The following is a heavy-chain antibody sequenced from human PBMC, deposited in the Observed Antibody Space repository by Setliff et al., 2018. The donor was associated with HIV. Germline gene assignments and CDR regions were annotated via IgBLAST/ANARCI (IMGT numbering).Heavy chain of an antibody. CDR2: IYTSGST. V-gene: IGHV4-4*07. CDR1: DDSISSNY. CDR3: ARHDSGGYRHAFDI. J-gene: IGHJ3*02. Sequence: PSETLSLTCTVSDDSISSNYWSWIRQSAGKGLEWVGRIYTSGSTNYNPSLKSRVTISVDTSKNQFSLKLSSVTAADTAVYYCARHDSGGYRHAFDIWGQGTMVTVSS. D-gene: IGHD3-22*01.